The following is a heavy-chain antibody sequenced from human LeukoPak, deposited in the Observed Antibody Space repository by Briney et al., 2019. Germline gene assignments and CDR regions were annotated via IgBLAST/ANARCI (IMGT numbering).Heavy chain of an antibody. CDR2: ISSSSSYI. V-gene: IGHV3-21*04. J-gene: IGHJ3*02. CDR1: GFTFSSYS. CDR3: AKALVWRYDILTGYYLGAFDI. D-gene: IGHD3-9*01. Sequence: GGSLRLSCAASGFTFSSYSMNWVRQAPGKGLEWVSSISSSSSYIYYADSVKGRFTISRDNSKNTLYLQMNRLRAEDTAVYYGAKALVWRYDILTGYYLGAFDIWGQGTMVTVSS.